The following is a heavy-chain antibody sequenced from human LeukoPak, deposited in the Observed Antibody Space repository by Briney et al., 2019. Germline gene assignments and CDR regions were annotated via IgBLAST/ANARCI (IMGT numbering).Heavy chain of an antibody. J-gene: IGHJ4*02. V-gene: IGHV4-59*08. CDR3: ARHKSTWSLDSSGYFDY. CDR2: IYYSGST. CDR1: GGSISSYY. D-gene: IGHD3-22*01. Sequence: SETLSLTCTVSGGSISSYYWSWIRQPPGKGLEWIGYIYYSGSTNYNPSLKSRVTISVDTSKNQFSLKLSSVTAADTAVYYCARHKSTWSLDSSGYFDYWGQGTLVTVSS.